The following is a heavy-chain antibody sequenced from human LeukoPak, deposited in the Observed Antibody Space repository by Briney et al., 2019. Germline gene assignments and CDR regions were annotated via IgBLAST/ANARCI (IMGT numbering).Heavy chain of an antibody. D-gene: IGHD3-22*01. CDR2: IYPGDSDT. V-gene: IGHV5-51*01. CDR3: ARQPNYYDTRGYLSHAFDI. CDR1: GYRFTSYW. J-gene: IGHJ3*02. Sequence: GESLKISRKGSGYRFTSYWIGWVRQMPGKGLEWMGFIYPGDSDTRYSPSFQGQVTISADKSISTAYLQWSSLKASDTAMYYCARQPNYYDTRGYLSHAFDIWGQGTMVTVSS.